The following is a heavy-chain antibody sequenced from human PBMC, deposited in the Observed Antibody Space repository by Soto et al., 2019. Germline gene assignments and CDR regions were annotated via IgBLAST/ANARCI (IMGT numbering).Heavy chain of an antibody. CDR2: IVVGSGNT. V-gene: IGHV1-58*01. CDR1: GFTFTSSA. Sequence: QMQLVQSGPEVKKPGTSVKVSCKASGFTFTSSAVQWVRQARGQRLEWIGWIVVGSGNTNYAQKFQERVTITRDMSTSTAYMELSSLRSEDTAVYYCAARYCISTSCQYGMDVWGQGTTVTVSS. CDR3: AARYCISTSCQYGMDV. D-gene: IGHD2-2*01. J-gene: IGHJ6*02.